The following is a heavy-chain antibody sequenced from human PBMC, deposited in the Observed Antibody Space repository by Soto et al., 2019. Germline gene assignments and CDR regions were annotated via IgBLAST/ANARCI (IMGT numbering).Heavy chain of an antibody. D-gene: IGHD3-10*01. J-gene: IGHJ4*02. CDR1: GYSFTSYW. CDR2: IDPSDSYT. Sequence: PGESLKISCKGSGYSFTSYWITRVLQMPGKGLEWMGRIDPSDSYTNYSPSFQGHVTISADKSISTAYLQWSSLKASDTAMYYCARLSHSYVSGENDYGAQGTLVTVPS. CDR3: ARLSHSYVSGENDY. V-gene: IGHV5-10-1*01.